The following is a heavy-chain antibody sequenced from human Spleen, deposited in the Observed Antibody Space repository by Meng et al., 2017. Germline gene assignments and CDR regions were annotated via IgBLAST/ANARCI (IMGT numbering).Heavy chain of an antibody. J-gene: IGHJ4*02. CDR1: GYTFISYA. Sequence: VQLVQSGGAVKGPGASVKVSCKASGYTFISYAIHWVRQAPGQRLEWMGWINAGNGDTKHSQKFQGRVTITRDTSASTAYMELSSLSSEDTAVYYCAREGGSGDYYGSEAFDSWGQGTLVTVSS. CDR3: AREGGSGDYYGSEAFDS. CDR2: INAGNGDT. V-gene: IGHV1-3*01. D-gene: IGHD1-26*01.